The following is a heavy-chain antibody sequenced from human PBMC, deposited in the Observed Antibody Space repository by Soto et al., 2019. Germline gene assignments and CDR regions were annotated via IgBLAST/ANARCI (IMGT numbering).Heavy chain of an antibody. D-gene: IGHD2-15*01. Sequence: QVQLVQSGAEVKQPGASVKVSCTASGYTFTGYYIHWVRQAPGQGLEWMGWLNLDSGGATYAQKFQGRVTMTRATSSTTATVELNRLRSDDTATYYCSREEGSTTSYLGYWGQGTLVTVAS. V-gene: IGHV1-2*02. CDR1: GYTFTGYY. J-gene: IGHJ4*02. CDR2: LNLDSGGA. CDR3: SREEGSTTSYLGY.